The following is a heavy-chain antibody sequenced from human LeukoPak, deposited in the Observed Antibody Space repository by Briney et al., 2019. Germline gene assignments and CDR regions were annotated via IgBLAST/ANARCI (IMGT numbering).Heavy chain of an antibody. D-gene: IGHD2-8*01. V-gene: IGHV3-7*01. CDR2: IKEDGSEK. Sequence: PGGSLRLSCAASGFTLSNYWMNWVRQAPGKGLEWVANIKEDGSEKYYVDSVKGRFTISRDNAKNTLYLQMNSLRAEDTAVYYCARESGYCTNGVCRYYFDYWGQGTLVTVSS. CDR3: ARESGYCTNGVCRYYFDY. J-gene: IGHJ4*02. CDR1: GFTLSNYW.